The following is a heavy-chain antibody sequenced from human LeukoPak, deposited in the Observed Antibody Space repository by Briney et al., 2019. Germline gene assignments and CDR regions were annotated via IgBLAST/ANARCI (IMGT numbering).Heavy chain of an antibody. D-gene: IGHD6-13*01. Sequence: GGSLRLSCAASGFAVSSNYMSWVRQGPGKGLEWVSVTYSGGSTYYADSVKGRFTISRDNSKNTLYLQMNSLRAEDTAVYYCARDRRGIAANAFDIWGQGTMVTVSS. CDR3: ARDRRGIAANAFDI. CDR2: TYSGGST. J-gene: IGHJ3*02. CDR1: GFAVSSNY. V-gene: IGHV3-66*02.